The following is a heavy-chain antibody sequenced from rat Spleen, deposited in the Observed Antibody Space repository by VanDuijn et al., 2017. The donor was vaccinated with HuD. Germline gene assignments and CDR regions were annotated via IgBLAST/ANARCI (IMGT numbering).Heavy chain of an antibody. CDR1: GFSLTSNG. D-gene: IGHD1-9*01. Sequence: QVQLKESGPGLVQPSQTLSLTCTVSGFSLTSNGVSWVRQPPGKGLEWIAAISSGGSTYYNSALKSRLSISRDTSKSQVFLKMNSLQTEDTAIYFCTSLGITFGYVMDAWGQGASVTVSS. J-gene: IGHJ4*01. CDR2: ISSGGST. V-gene: IGHV2S12*01. CDR3: TSLGITFGYVMDA.